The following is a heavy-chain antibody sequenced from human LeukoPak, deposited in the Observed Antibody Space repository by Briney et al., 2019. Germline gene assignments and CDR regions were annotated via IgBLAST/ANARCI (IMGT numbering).Heavy chain of an antibody. CDR1: GFTFSSYS. Sequence: GESLRLSCAASGFTFSSYSINWVRQAPGRGLEYVSYISTHGSSIHYADSVKGRFTISRDNANNSLFLQMNSLRAEDTVVYYCARTGQYCSGGTCYSGQFDFWGQGTLVTVSS. V-gene: IGHV3-48*04. D-gene: IGHD2-15*01. CDR3: ARTGQYCSGGTCYSGQFDF. CDR2: ISTHGSSI. J-gene: IGHJ4*02.